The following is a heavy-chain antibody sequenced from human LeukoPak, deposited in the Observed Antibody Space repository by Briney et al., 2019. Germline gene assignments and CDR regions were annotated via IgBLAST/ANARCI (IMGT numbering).Heavy chain of an antibody. Sequence: GASVKVSCKASGYTFTSYYMHWVRQAPGQGLEWMGIINPSGGSTSYTQKFQGRVTMTRDTSTSTVYMELSSLRSEDTAVYYCARDVGDGYAEDYWGQGTLVTVSS. CDR1: GYTFTSYY. CDR2: INPSGGST. V-gene: IGHV1-46*01. J-gene: IGHJ4*02. D-gene: IGHD5-24*01. CDR3: ARDVGDGYAEDY.